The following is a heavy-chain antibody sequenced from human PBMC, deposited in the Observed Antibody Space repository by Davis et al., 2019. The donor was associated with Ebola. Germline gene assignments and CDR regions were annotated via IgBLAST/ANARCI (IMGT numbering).Heavy chain of an antibody. Sequence: GESLKISCAASGFTFSSYAMTWVRQAPGKGLEWVSSISGSGGSTYYGDSVKGRFTISRDNSRNTLYLQVISLRAEDTAVYYCAREGRAVAGIHYYYYGMDVWGKGTTVTVSS. CDR1: GFTFSSYA. D-gene: IGHD6-19*01. V-gene: IGHV3-23*01. J-gene: IGHJ6*04. CDR3: AREGRAVAGIHYYYYGMDV. CDR2: ISGSGGST.